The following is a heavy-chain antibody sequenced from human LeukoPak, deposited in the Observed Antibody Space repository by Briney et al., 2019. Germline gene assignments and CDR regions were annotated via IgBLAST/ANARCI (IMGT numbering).Heavy chain of an antibody. J-gene: IGHJ4*02. CDR1: GFTFSSYA. Sequence: PGGSLRLSCAASGFTFSSYAMSWVRQAPGEGLEWVSAISGSGGSTYYADSVKGRFTISRDNSKNTLYLQMNSLRAEDTAVYYCAKDPTWDSSGYHDYWGQGTLVTVSS. CDR2: ISGSGGST. V-gene: IGHV3-23*01. CDR3: AKDPTWDSSGYHDY. D-gene: IGHD3-22*01.